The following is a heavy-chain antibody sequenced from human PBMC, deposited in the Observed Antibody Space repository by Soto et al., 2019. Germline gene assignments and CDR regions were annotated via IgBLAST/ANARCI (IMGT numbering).Heavy chain of an antibody. Sequence: GGSLRLSCAASGFIFSSYTMSWVRQAPGKGLEWVSVITDDGSSTYYADSVKGRFTISRDNSKNTLYLQMNSLRAEDTAVYYCAKSYGDYVYYYGMDVWGQGTTVTVPS. D-gene: IGHD4-17*01. J-gene: IGHJ6*02. CDR3: AKSYGDYVYYYGMDV. CDR2: ITDDGSST. V-gene: IGHV3-23*01. CDR1: GFIFSSYT.